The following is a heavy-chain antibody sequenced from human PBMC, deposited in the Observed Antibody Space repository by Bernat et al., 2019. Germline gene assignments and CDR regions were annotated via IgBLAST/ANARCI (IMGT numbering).Heavy chain of an antibody. CDR2: IYWDDDN. CDR3: AHGRSGLLSGPLRDAWDV. V-gene: IGHV2-5*02. CDR1: GFSLLYSGEG. J-gene: IGHJ3*01. Sequence: QISLKESGPTRVKPTQTLTLTCTFSGFSLLYSGEGVGWIRQPPGKALEWLALIYWDDDNRYSASLRNRLTTSRDNSKNQVFSTMTNMDPVDTATYYGAHGRSGLLSGPLRDAWDVWGKGTMVTVSS. D-gene: IGHD3-3*01.